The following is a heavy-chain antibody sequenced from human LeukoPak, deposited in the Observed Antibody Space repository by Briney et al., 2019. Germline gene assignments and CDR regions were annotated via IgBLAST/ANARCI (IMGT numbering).Heavy chain of an antibody. V-gene: IGHV4-59*01. CDR2: LYYSGIT. J-gene: IGHJ4*02. CDR3: ARVQDHYYDSSGYYSRRYYFDY. D-gene: IGHD3-22*01. CDR1: GGSISSYY. Sequence: SETLSLTCTVSGGSISSYYWSWIRQPPGKGLEWIGYLYYSGITKYNPSLKSRVTISVDTSKNQFSLKLSSVTAADTAVYYCARVQDHYYDSSGYYSRRYYFDYWGQGTLVTVPS.